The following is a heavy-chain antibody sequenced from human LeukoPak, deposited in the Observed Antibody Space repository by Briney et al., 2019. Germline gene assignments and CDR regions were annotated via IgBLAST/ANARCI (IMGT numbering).Heavy chain of an antibody. Sequence: SVKVSCKASGGTFSSYAISWVRQAPGQGLEWMGRIIPIFGTANYAQKFQGRDTITTDESTSTAYMELSSLRSEDTAVYYCARVSTVTTPYYFDYWGQGTLVTVSS. J-gene: IGHJ4*02. CDR3: ARVSTVTTPYYFDY. D-gene: IGHD4-17*01. CDR2: IIPIFGTA. CDR1: GGTFSSYA. V-gene: IGHV1-69*05.